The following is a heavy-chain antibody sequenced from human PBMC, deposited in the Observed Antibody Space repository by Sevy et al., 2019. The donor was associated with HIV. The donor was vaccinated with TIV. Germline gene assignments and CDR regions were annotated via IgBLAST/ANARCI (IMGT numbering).Heavy chain of an antibody. D-gene: IGHD2-2*01. CDR3: ASLLGYCSSTSCPRYYYYYMDV. V-gene: IGHV4-34*01. CDR2: INHSGST. CDR1: GGSFSGYY. Sequence: SETLSLTCAVYGGSFSGYYWSWIRQPPGKGLEWIGEINHSGSTNYNPSLKSRVTISVDTSKNQFSLKLSSVTAADTAVYYCASLLGYCSSTSCPRYYYYYMDVWGKGTTVTVSS. J-gene: IGHJ6*03.